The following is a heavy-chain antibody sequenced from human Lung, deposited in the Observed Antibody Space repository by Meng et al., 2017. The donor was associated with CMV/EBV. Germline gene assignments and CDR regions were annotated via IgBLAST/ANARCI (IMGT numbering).Heavy chain of an antibody. Sequence: TLKESGPTLVKPTTTLTLTFTFSGFSLSTSGVGVGWIRQPPGKALECLAIIYGDDEKRYSPSLESRLTVTKDTSKNQVVLTMTNMVPVDTATYYCARAAARPSDWFDPWGQGTLVTVSS. D-gene: IGHD6-6*01. CDR1: GFSLSTSGVG. CDR3: ARAAARPSDWFDP. V-gene: IGHV2-5*02. CDR2: IYGDDEK. J-gene: IGHJ5*02.